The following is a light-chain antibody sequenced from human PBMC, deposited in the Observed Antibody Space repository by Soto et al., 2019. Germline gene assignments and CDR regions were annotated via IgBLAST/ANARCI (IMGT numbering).Light chain of an antibody. CDR3: QQRSNWPLT. CDR1: QNIDTY. J-gene: IGKJ4*01. CDR2: SAY. Sequence: DIQMTQSPSSLSASVGDRVTITCRASQNIDTYLNWYLQKPGQAPKLLIYSAYSLQSGVSPRFSGDGSGTDFTLTISGLEPEDFAFYYCQQRSNWPLTSAGGTKVEI. V-gene: IGKV1-39*01.